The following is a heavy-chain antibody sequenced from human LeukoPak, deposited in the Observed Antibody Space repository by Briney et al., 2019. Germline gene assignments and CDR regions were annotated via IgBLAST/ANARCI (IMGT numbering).Heavy chain of an antibody. Sequence: GGSLRLSCAASGFTFSDYYMSWIRQAPGKGLEWVSYISSGSTIYYADSVKGRFTISRDNSKNTLYLQMNSLRAEDTAVYYCAKDGGLWFGELGYFDYWGQGTLVTVSS. CDR1: GFTFSDYY. V-gene: IGHV3-69-1*01. CDR2: ISSGSTI. CDR3: AKDGGLWFGELGYFDY. D-gene: IGHD3-10*01. J-gene: IGHJ4*02.